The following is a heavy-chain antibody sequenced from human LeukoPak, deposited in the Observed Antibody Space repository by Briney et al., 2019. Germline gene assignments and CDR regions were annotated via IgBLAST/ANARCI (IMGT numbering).Heavy chain of an antibody. Sequence: SVKVSCKASGGTFSSYAISWVRQAPGQGLEWMGGIIPIFGTANYAQKFQGRVTITADESTSTAYMELSSLRSEDTAVYYCARAIPFGPAPDYWGQGTLVTVSP. CDR1: GGTFSSYA. D-gene: IGHD3-10*01. CDR3: ARAIPFGPAPDY. J-gene: IGHJ4*02. CDR2: IIPIFGTA. V-gene: IGHV1-69*13.